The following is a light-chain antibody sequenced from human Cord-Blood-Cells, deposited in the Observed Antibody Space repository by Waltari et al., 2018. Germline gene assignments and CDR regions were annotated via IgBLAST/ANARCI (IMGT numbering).Light chain of an antibody. Sequence: QSALTQPASVSGSPGQSITLSCTGTSSDVGGYNYVSWYQQHPGKAPKRMIYDVSNRPSGVSNRFSGSKSGNTASLTISGLQAEDEADYYCSSYTSSSTLLFGTGTKVTVL. V-gene: IGLV2-14*01. CDR1: SSDVGGYNY. J-gene: IGLJ1*01. CDR3: SSYTSSSTLL. CDR2: DVS.